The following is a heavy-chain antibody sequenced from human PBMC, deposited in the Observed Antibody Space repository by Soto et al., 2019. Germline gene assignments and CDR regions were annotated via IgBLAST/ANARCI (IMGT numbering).Heavy chain of an antibody. V-gene: IGHV4-31*03. CDR3: ARDRAKRERWLQSTFYYGMDV. Sequence: PSETLSLTCTVSGGSISSGGYYWSWIRQHPGKGLEWIGYIYYSGSTYCNPSLKSRVTISVDTSKNQFSLKLSSVTAADTAVYYCARDRAKRERWLQSTFYYGMDVWGQGTTVTVSS. J-gene: IGHJ6*02. D-gene: IGHD5-12*01. CDR2: IYYSGST. CDR1: GGSISSGGYY.